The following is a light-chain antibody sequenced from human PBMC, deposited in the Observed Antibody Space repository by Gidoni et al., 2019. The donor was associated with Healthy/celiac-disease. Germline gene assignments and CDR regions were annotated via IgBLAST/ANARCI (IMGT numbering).Light chain of an antibody. CDR3: QQYNSYSTWT. CDR2: AAS. V-gene: IGKV1-5*01. Sequence: DIQMTQSPSTLSASVGDRVTITCRASQSISSWLAWYQQKPGKAPKLLLIAASSLESGVPSRFSGSGSGTEFTLTISSLQPDDFATYYCQQYNSYSTWTFGQGTKVEIK. J-gene: IGKJ1*01. CDR1: QSISSW.